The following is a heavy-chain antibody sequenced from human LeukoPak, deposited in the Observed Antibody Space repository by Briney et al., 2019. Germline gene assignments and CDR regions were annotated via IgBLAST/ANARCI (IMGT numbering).Heavy chain of an antibody. CDR1: GFTFSAYC. D-gene: IGHD4-23*01. CDR2: ISSSSSYT. V-gene: IGHV3-11*05. Sequence: PGGSLRLSCAASGFTFSAYCMNWIRQAPGKGLEWVSYISSSSSYTNYADSVKGRFTISRDNAKNSLYLQMNSLRADDTAVYYCARVGAGLRWIADYWGQGTLVTVSS. CDR3: ARVGAGLRWIADY. J-gene: IGHJ4*02.